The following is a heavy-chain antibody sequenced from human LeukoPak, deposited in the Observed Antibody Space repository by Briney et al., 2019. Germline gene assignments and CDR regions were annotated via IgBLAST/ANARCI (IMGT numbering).Heavy chain of an antibody. CDR3: ATLLYSGRNDDY. J-gene: IGHJ4*02. CDR2: IYYSGST. D-gene: IGHD1-26*01. V-gene: IGHV4-39*01. Sequence: PSETLSLTCTVSGGSISSSNYHWGWIRQPPGKGLEWIGSIYYSGSTYYCPSLRSRVTISVDTSKTQFSLKLSSVTAADTAVYYCATLLYSGRNDDYWGQGTLVTVSS. CDR1: GGSISSSNYH.